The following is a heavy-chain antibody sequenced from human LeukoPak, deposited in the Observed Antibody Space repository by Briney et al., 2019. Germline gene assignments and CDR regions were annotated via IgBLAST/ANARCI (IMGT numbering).Heavy chain of an antibody. CDR3: ARSSMFRGVTVDY. CDR1: GASIIISDYY. CDR2: IYHSGYT. D-gene: IGHD3-10*01. V-gene: IGHV4-39*01. J-gene: IGHJ4*02. Sequence: SETLSLTCTVSGASIIISDYYWGWIRQPPGEALEWIGSIYHSGYTYYNPSLKSRVTISVDTSKSQFSLKLSSVTAADTAVYYCARSSMFRGVTVDYWGQGTLVTVSS.